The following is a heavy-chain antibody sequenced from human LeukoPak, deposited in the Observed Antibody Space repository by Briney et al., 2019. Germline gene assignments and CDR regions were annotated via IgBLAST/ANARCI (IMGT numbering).Heavy chain of an antibody. CDR3: ARDYYDSSGYAFDN. CDR2: INGDGTST. V-gene: IGHV3-74*01. Sequence: GGSLRLSCAASGFTFSNYWMHWVRQAPGKGLVWVSGINGDGTSTTYADSVKGRFTISRDNVENTLYLQMDSLRAEDTAVYYCARDYYDSSGYAFDNWGQGTLATVSS. D-gene: IGHD3-22*01. CDR1: GFTFSNYW. J-gene: IGHJ4*02.